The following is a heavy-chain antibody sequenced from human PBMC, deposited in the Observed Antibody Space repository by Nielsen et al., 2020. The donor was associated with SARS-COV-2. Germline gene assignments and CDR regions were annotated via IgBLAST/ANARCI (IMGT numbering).Heavy chain of an antibody. CDR1: GFTFSSYG. Sequence: SLQISCAASGFTFSSYGMHWVRQAQGKGLEWVAVIWYDGSNKYYADSVKGRFTISRDNSKNTLYLQMNSLSAEDTAVYYCARDLPPYVLNWFDPWGQGTLVTVSS. D-gene: IGHD2/OR15-2a*01. CDR3: ARDLPPYVLNWFDP. J-gene: IGHJ5*02. V-gene: IGHV3-33*01. CDR2: IWYDGSNK.